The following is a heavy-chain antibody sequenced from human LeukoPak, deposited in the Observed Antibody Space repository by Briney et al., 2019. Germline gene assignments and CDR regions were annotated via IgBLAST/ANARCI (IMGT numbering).Heavy chain of an antibody. CDR1: GGSISSGGYY. J-gene: IGHJ6*03. V-gene: IGHV4-30-2*01. CDR3: ARVKKYYYYMDV. CDR2: IYHSGST. Sequence: SQTLSLTCTVSGGSISSGGYYWSWIRQPPGKGLEWIGYIYHSGSTYYNPSLKSRVTISVDRSKNQFSLKLSSVTAADTAVYYCARVKKYYYYMDVWGKGTTVTVSS.